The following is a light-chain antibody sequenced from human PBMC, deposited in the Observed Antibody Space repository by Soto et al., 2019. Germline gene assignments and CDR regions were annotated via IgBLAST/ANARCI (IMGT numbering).Light chain of an antibody. CDR2: KAS. CDR1: QSISSW. V-gene: IGKV1-5*03. CDR3: QQSYSTPRT. J-gene: IGKJ3*01. Sequence: DIQMTQSPSTLSASVGDRATITCRASQSISSWLAWYQQKPGKAPKLLIYKASSLESGVPSRFSGSGSGTEFTLTISSLQPGDFATYYCQQSYSTPRTFGHGTKVDIK.